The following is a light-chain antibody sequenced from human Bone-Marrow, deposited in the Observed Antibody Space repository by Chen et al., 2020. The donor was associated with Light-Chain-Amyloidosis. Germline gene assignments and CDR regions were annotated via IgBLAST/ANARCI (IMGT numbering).Light chain of an antibody. J-gene: IGLJ2*01. V-gene: IGLV3-25*03. CDR2: RDT. CDR3: QSADSSGTYEVI. CDR1: DLPTKY. Sequence: SHELTQPPPASVSPGQTATITCSGDDLPTKYAYWYQQKPGQAPVLVIHRDTERPSGISERFSGSSSGTTATLTISGVQAEDEADYHCQSADSSGTYEVIFGGGTKLTVL.